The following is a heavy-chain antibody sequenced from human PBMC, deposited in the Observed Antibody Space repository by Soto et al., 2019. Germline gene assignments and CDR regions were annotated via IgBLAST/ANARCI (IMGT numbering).Heavy chain of an antibody. D-gene: IGHD3-3*01. CDR1: GYTFTSYG. CDR3: ASDPYTYYDFWRGSTDYYFDY. CDR2: ISTYNGNT. J-gene: IGHJ4*02. Sequence: ASVKVSCKASGYTFTSYGISWVRQAPGQWLEGMGWISTYNGNTNYAQKHQGRVTMTTGTSTSTAYMELRSLRSDDTAVYYCASDPYTYYDFWRGSTDYYFDYWGQGTLVTVSS. V-gene: IGHV1-18*01.